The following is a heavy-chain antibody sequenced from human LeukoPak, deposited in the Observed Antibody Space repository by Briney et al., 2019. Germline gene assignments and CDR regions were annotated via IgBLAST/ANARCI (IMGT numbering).Heavy chain of an antibody. D-gene: IGHD3-22*01. J-gene: IGHJ3*02. V-gene: IGHV1-2*06. Sequence: ASVKVSCKASGYTFTGYYMHWVRQAPGQGLEWMGRINPNSGGTNYGQKFQGRVTMTRDTSISTAYMELSRLRSDDTAVYYCARERIGYYDSSGYAFDIWGQGTMVTVSS. CDR3: ARERIGYYDSSGYAFDI. CDR1: GYTFTGYY. CDR2: INPNSGGT.